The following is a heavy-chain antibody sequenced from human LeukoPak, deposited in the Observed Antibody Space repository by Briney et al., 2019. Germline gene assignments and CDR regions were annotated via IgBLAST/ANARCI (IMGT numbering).Heavy chain of an antibody. CDR1: GFTFSSYA. Sequence: PGGSLRLSCAASGFTFSSYAMHWVRQAPGKGLEWVAVISYDGSNKYYADSVKGRFTISRDNSKNTLHLQMNSLRAEDTAVYYCARDGVGATHNYFDYWGQGTLVTVSS. CDR3: ARDGVGATHNYFDY. CDR2: ISYDGSNK. V-gene: IGHV3-30-3*01. D-gene: IGHD1-26*01. J-gene: IGHJ4*02.